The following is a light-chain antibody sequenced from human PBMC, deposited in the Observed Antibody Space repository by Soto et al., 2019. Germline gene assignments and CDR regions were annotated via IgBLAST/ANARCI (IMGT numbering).Light chain of an antibody. CDR1: QSVSSSS. V-gene: IGKV3-20*01. J-gene: IGKJ3*01. CDR2: EAS. CDR3: LQYGRSLGA. Sequence: EIVLTQSPGTLSLSPGERVTLSCRASQSVSSSSLAWYQQKPGQAPRLLIYEASRRATGIPDRFSGSGSGTDFTLTISRLEPEDFAVYYCLQYGRSLGAFGPGTRVDIK.